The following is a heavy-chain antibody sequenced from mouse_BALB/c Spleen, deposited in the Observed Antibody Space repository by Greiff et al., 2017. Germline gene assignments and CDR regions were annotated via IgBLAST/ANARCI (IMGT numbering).Heavy chain of an antibody. CDR2: IWSGGST. J-gene: IGHJ4*01. D-gene: IGHD2-10*01. V-gene: IGHV2-2*02. CDR3: ARKTYCGNYDAMDY. CDR1: GFSLTSYG. Sequence: VQLQQSGPGLVQPSQCLSITCTVSGFSLTSYGVHWVRQSPGKGLEWLGVIWSGGSTDYYAAFISRLSISKDNTKSHVFFKMNSLQANDTAIYYCARKTYCGNYDAMDYWGQGTSVTVSS.